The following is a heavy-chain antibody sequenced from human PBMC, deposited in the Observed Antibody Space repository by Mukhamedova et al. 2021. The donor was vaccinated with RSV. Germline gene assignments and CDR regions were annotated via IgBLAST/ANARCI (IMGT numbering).Heavy chain of an antibody. CDR3: ATGFFYDTSGYSES. Sequence: GKGLEWMGGFDPEDDETIYAQKFQGRVTMTEDTSTDTAYMELSSLRSEDTAVYYWATGFFYDTSGYSESWGQGTLFTVSS. CDR2: FDPEDDET. J-gene: IGHJ4*02. V-gene: IGHV1-24*01. D-gene: IGHD3-22*01.